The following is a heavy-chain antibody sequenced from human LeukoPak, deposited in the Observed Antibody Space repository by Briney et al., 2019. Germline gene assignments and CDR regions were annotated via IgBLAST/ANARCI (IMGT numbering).Heavy chain of an antibody. Sequence: SETLSLTCAVYGGSFSGYYWSWIRQPPGKGLEWIGEINHSGSTNYNPSLKSRVTISVDTSKNQFSLKLSSVTAADTAVYYCARHVAYYDSSGYEFWGQGTLVTVSS. CDR2: INHSGST. J-gene: IGHJ4*02. CDR1: GGSFSGYY. D-gene: IGHD3-22*01. V-gene: IGHV4-34*01. CDR3: ARHVAYYDSSGYEF.